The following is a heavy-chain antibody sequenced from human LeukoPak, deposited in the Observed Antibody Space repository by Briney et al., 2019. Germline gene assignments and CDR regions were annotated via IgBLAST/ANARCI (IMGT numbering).Heavy chain of an antibody. CDR1: GFTFSSYS. CDR2: ISSSSSYI. Sequence: GGSLRLSCAASGFTFSSYSMNWVRQAPGEGLEWVSSISSSSSYIYYADSVKGRFTISRDNAKNSLYLQMNSLRAEDTAVYYCARAKNLWFGELLVVDYWGQGTLVTVSS. V-gene: IGHV3-21*01. J-gene: IGHJ4*02. CDR3: ARAKNLWFGELLVVDY. D-gene: IGHD3-10*01.